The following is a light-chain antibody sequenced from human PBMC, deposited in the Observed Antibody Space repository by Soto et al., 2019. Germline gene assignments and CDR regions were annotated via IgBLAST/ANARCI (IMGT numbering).Light chain of an antibody. CDR1: QGIRSA. J-gene: IGKJ3*01. CDR3: QQFDDAPFT. CDR2: DAS. Sequence: AIQLTQSPSSLSAYVGDSVSITCRASQGIRSAVAWYQQKPGRPPKLLIYDASSLEVGVPSRFRGSRSGTDFILTDSSLQPEDFANYFCQQFDDAPFTFGPGTKVDI. V-gene: IGKV1D-13*01.